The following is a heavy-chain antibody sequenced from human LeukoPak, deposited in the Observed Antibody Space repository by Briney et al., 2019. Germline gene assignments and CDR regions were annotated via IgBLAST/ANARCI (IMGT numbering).Heavy chain of an antibody. CDR3: ARDYRPIAVAGTVVGY. Sequence: ASVKVSCKASGYTFTSYGISWVRQAPGQGLEWMGWISAYNGNTNYAQKLQGGVTMTTDTSTSTAYMELRSLRSDDAAVYYCARDYRPIAVAGTVVGYWGQGTLVTVSS. V-gene: IGHV1-18*01. CDR1: GYTFTSYG. CDR2: ISAYNGNT. D-gene: IGHD6-19*01. J-gene: IGHJ4*02.